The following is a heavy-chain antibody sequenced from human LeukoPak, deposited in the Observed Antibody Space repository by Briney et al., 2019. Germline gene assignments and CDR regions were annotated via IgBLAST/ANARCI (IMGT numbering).Heavy chain of an antibody. Sequence: SETLSLTCTVSGGSISSYYWSWIRQPAGKGLEWIGRIYTSGSTNYNPSLKSRVTMSVDTSKNQFSLKLSSVTAADTAVYYCARDIVVVPAAMIGWFDPWGQGTLVTVSS. V-gene: IGHV4-4*07. D-gene: IGHD2-2*01. CDR2: IYTSGST. CDR1: GGSISSYY. CDR3: ARDIVVVPAAMIGWFDP. J-gene: IGHJ5*02.